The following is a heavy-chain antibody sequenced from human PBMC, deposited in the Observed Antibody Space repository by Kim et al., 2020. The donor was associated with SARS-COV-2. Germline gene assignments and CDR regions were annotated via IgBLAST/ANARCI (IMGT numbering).Heavy chain of an antibody. CDR2: GSKQ. D-gene: IGHD2-15*01. V-gene: IGHV3-30*02. J-gene: IGHJ4*02. CDR3: VVSPLGFDY. Sequence: GSKQPNADAAKCRFTIRRDNSKNTLYLQMNSRRAEDTAVYYCVVSPLGFDYWGQGTLVTVSS.